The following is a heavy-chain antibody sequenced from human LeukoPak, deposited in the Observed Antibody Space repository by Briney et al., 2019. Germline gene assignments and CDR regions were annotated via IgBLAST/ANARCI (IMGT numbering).Heavy chain of an antibody. D-gene: IGHD6-19*01. CDR3: ARDRTRTGYSSGWYHDY. J-gene: IGHJ4*02. Sequence: ASVKVSCKASGYTFTGYYKHWVRQAPGQGLEWMGWINPNSGGTNYQGRVTMTRDTSISTAYMELSRLRSDDTAVYYCARDRTRTGYSSGWYHDYWGQGTLVTVSS. CDR1: GYTFTGYY. CDR2: INPNSGGT. V-gene: IGHV1-2*02.